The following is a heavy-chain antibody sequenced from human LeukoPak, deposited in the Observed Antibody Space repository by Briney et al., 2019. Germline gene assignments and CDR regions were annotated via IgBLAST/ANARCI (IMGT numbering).Heavy chain of an antibody. D-gene: IGHD3-10*01. CDR1: GYTFTNYA. J-gene: IGHJ4*02. V-gene: IGHV1-18*01. CDR3: AVLLWFGELTIDY. Sequence: ASVKVSCKASGYTFTNYAINWVRQAPGQGLEWMGWISAYNGNTNYAQKLQGRVTMTTDTSTSTAYMELRSLRSDDTAVYYCAVLLWFGELTIDYWGQGTLVTVSS. CDR2: ISAYNGNT.